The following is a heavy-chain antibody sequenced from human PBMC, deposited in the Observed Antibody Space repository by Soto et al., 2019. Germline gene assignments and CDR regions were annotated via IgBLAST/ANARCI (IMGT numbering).Heavy chain of an antibody. J-gene: IGHJ4*02. V-gene: IGHV1-18*01. CDR3: ARDKRDLRFDY. CDR2: ISAYNGNT. D-gene: IGHD3-3*01. Sequence: ASVKVSCKASGYTFTSYGISWVRQAPGQGLEWMGWISAYNGNTNYAQKLQGRVTMTTDTSTSTAYMELSSLRSEDTAVYYCARDKRDLRFDYWGQGTLVTVSS. CDR1: GYTFTSYG.